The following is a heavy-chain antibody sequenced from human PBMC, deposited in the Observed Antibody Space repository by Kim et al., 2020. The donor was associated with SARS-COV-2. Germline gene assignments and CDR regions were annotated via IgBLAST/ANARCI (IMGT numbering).Heavy chain of an antibody. CDR2: ISGSGGST. CDR3: AKDAKRRFDKAGDRGYYFDY. V-gene: IGHV3-23*01. Sequence: GGSLRLSCAASGFTFSSYAMSWVRQAPGKGLEWVSAISGSGGSTYYADSVTGRFTISRDNSKNTLYLQMNSLRAEDTAVYYCAKDAKRRFDKAGDRGYYFDYWGQGTLVTVSS. D-gene: IGHD3-9*01. J-gene: IGHJ4*02. CDR1: GFTFSSYA.